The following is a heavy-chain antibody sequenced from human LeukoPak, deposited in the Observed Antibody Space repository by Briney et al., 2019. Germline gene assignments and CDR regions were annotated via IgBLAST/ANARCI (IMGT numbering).Heavy chain of an antibody. V-gene: IGHV1-2*02. CDR3: ARDYYGSGSYSTDY. J-gene: IGHJ4*02. CDR2: INPNSGAT. Sequence: GASVKVSCKASGYTFTGYQMHWVRQAPGQGLEWMGWINPNSGATNYAQEFQGRVTKTRDTSIGTAYMELSRLRSDDTAVYYCARDYYGSGSYSTDYWGQGTLVTVSS. D-gene: IGHD3-10*01. CDR1: GYTFTGYQ.